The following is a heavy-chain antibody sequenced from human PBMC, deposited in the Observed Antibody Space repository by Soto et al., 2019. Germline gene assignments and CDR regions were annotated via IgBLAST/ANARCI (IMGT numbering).Heavy chain of an antibody. V-gene: IGHV3-23*01. J-gene: IGHJ4*02. CDR2: ISGSGGTT. Sequence: EVQLLESGGGLVQPGRSLRLSCAASGFTFSSYAMSWVRQAPGQGLDWVSAISGSGGTTYYADSVKGRFTISRDNSKNTLSLQMNSLRAADTAVYYCAKFFVETGGSSGWPWSFHYWGQGTLVTVSS. CDR1: GFTFSSYA. D-gene: IGHD6-25*01. CDR3: AKFFVETGGSSGWPWSFHY.